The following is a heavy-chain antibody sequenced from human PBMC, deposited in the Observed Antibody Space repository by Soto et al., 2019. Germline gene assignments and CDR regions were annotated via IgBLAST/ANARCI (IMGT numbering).Heavy chain of an antibody. CDR1: GFTFSSYG. CDR2: ISYDGSNK. Sequence: QVQLVESGGGVVQPGRSLRLSCAASGFTFSSYGMHWVRQAPGKGLEWVAVISYDGSNKYYADSVKGRFTISRDNSKNTLYLQMNSLRAEDTAVYYCAKLEVPADMDYWGQGTLVTVSS. J-gene: IGHJ4*02. D-gene: IGHD2-2*01. V-gene: IGHV3-30*18. CDR3: AKLEVPADMDY.